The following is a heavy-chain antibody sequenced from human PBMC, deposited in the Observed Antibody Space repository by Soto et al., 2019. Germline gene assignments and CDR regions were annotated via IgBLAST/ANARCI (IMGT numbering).Heavy chain of an antibody. CDR1: GGTLSRYA. J-gene: IGHJ4*02. Sequence: QVQLVQSGAEVKKPGSSVKVSFKASGGTLSRYAVSWVRQAPGQGLEWMGGIMPIIGTATYAQKFQGRVTITADESTSIAYMELSSLRSEDTAVYYCASNTRWELRPPDCWGQGTLVTVSS. D-gene: IGHD1-26*01. V-gene: IGHV1-69*12. CDR2: IMPIIGTA. CDR3: ASNTRWELRPPDC.